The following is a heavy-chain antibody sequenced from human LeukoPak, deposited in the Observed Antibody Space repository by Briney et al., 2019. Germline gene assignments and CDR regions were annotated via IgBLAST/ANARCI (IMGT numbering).Heavy chain of an antibody. CDR2: INPNSGGT. Sequence: ASVKVSCKASGYTFTGYYIHWVRQAPGQGLEWMGWINPNSGGTNYAQKFQGRVTMTRDTSISTAYMELSRLRSDDTAVYYCARVGPRGWLGRQPNYFDYWGQGTLVTVSS. CDR3: ARVGPRGWLGRQPNYFDY. CDR1: GYTFTGYY. J-gene: IGHJ4*02. V-gene: IGHV1-2*02. D-gene: IGHD6-19*01.